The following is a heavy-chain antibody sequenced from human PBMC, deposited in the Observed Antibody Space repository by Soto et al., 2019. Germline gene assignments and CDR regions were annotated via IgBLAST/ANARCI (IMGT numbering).Heavy chain of an antibody. CDR3: ARGPDDSDVPRWDH. V-gene: IGHV1-46*02. J-gene: IGHJ4*02. CDR2: INLSGGTI. Sequence: QVQLVQSGPEVRKPGASVRLSCATSGYNFNQYYIHWVRQAPGQGLEWMGIINLSGGTIEYAHKFRGRVTVTGDTSTRTAYMELSSLRSEDTAVYFCARGPDDSDVPRWDHWGQGTLITVSS. CDR1: GYNFNQYY. D-gene: IGHD4-17*01.